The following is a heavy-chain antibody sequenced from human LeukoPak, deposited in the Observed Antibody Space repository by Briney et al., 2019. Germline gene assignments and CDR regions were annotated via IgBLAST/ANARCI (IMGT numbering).Heavy chain of an antibody. V-gene: IGHV3-48*04. CDR2: IISSSRTI. CDR1: GFTFSSYS. CDR3: AKVHCSITICSNRFYFDY. D-gene: IGHD2-2*01. J-gene: IGHJ4*02. Sequence: GGSLRLSCAASGFTFSSYSMNWVRQAPGKGLEWVSYIISSSRTIYYADSVKGRFTISRDNAKNSLYLQMNSLRAEDTALYYCAKVHCSITICSNRFYFDYWGQGTLVTVSS.